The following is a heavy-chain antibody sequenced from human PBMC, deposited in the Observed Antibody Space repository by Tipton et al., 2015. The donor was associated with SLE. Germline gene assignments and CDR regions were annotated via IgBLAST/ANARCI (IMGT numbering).Heavy chain of an antibody. CDR2: ININTGNP. Sequence: QLVQSGSELKKPGASVRISCKTSGYTFTSSSMNWVRQAPGQGLEWMGWININTGNPTYAQGFTGRFAFSLDTSVSTAYLQISSLKAEDTAVYYCAGSKGVVDSWGQGSLVAFSP. V-gene: IGHV7-4-1*02. J-gene: IGHJ4*02. CDR1: GYTFTSSS. CDR3: AGSKGVVDS. D-gene: IGHD2-15*01.